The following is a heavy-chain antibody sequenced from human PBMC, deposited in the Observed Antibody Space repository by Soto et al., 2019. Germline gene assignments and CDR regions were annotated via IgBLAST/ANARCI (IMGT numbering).Heavy chain of an antibody. Sequence: EVQRLESGGGLVQPGRSLRLSCAGSEFTFSNYAMTWVRQAPGRGLEWVSTISTSGDGTYYTDSVKGRFTISRDNSKNTLYLQMDSLRAEDTAVYYCATDRPNSSSANMDVWGKGTTVTVSS. J-gene: IGHJ6*04. CDR3: ATDRPNSSSANMDV. CDR2: ISTSGDGT. V-gene: IGHV3-23*01. D-gene: IGHD6-6*01. CDR1: EFTFSNYA.